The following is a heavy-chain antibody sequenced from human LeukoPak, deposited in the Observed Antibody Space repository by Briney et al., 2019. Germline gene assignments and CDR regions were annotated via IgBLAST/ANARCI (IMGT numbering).Heavy chain of an antibody. Sequence: ASVKVSCKASGYTFTGYYMHWVRQAPGQGLEWMGWINPNSGGTYYAQNFQGRVTMTRDTSINTAYMELSSLRSADTAVYYCARVDFSGGSGYPGYWGQGTLVTVSS. CDR1: GYTFTGYY. J-gene: IGHJ4*02. CDR2: INPNSGGT. CDR3: ARVDFSGGSGYPGY. D-gene: IGHD3-22*01. V-gene: IGHV1-2*02.